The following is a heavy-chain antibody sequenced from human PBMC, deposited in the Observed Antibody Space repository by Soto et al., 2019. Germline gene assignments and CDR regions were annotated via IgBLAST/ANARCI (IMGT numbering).Heavy chain of an antibody. D-gene: IGHD5-18*01. CDR2: IYYSGST. Sequence: SETLSLTCTVSGGSISSGDYYWSWIRQPPGKGLEWIGYIYYSGSTYYNPSLKSRVTISVDTSKNQFSLKLSSVIAADTAVYYCARERGYSYGMTTLNWFDPWGQGTLVTVSS. CDR3: ARERGYSYGMTTLNWFDP. CDR1: GGSISSGDYY. J-gene: IGHJ5*02. V-gene: IGHV4-30-4*01.